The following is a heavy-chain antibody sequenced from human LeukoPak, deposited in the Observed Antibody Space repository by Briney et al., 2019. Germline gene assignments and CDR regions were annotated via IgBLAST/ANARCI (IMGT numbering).Heavy chain of an antibody. CDR3: ARVPRNKYDLGGY. CDR1: GFTFSSYA. CDR2: ISGSGGST. V-gene: IGHV3-23*01. J-gene: IGHJ4*02. Sequence: GGSLRLSCAASGFTFSSYAMSWVRQAPGKGLEWVSAISGSGGSTYYADSVKGRFTISRDNSKNTLYLQMNSLRSEDTAVYYCARVPRNKYDLGGYWGQGTLVTVSS. D-gene: IGHD1-14*01.